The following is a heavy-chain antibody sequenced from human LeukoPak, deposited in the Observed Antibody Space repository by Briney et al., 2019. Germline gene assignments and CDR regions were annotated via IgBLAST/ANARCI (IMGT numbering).Heavy chain of an antibody. CDR3: AGIYYGSGSFDY. Sequence: GGSLGLSCAASGFTFSSYRMNWVRQAPGEGLEWVSSISSSSSYIYYADSVKGRFTISRDNAKNSLYLQMNSLRAEDTAVYYCAGIYYGSGSFDYWGQGTLVTVSS. J-gene: IGHJ4*02. CDR2: ISSSSSYI. CDR1: GFTFSSYR. V-gene: IGHV3-21*01. D-gene: IGHD3-10*01.